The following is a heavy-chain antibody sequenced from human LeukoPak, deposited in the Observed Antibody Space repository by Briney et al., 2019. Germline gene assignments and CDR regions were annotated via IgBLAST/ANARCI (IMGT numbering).Heavy chain of an antibody. V-gene: IGHV1-2*02. CDR1: GYTXTGYY. CDR3: ARGGEVCSSTSCYRGHEY. CDR2: INPDTGGT. J-gene: IGHJ4*02. D-gene: IGHD2-2*01. Sequence: ASVKVSCKASGYTXTGYYMHWVRQAPGQGLEWMGWINPDTGGTSYAQRFQGRVTMTRDTSISTAYMELSRLTPDDTAVYYCARGGEVCSSTSCYRGHEYWGQGTLVTVSS.